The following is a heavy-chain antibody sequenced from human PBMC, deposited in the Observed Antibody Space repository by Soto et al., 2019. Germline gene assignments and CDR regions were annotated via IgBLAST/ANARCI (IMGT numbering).Heavy chain of an antibody. CDR3: AREFRDGPNTRLAFDP. CDR1: NSSFSPNY. D-gene: IGHD3-9*01. Sequence: SETLSLTCIVSNSSFSPNYWAWIRQPPGKGLEWLGYIYYTGTTSYNPSLKSRVTLSLETSKSQFSLRLPSVTASDTVFFSCAREFRDGPNTRLAFDPGGQGTLVTVSS. J-gene: IGHJ5*02. V-gene: IGHV4-59*04. CDR2: IYYTGTT.